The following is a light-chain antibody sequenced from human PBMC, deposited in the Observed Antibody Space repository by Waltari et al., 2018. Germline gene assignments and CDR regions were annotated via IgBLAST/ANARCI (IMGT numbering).Light chain of an antibody. CDR3: QAWDSSTAHVV. CDR2: QDS. J-gene: IGLJ2*01. Sequence: SYELPQPPSVSVSPGQTASITCSGAKLGDKYACWYQQKPGQSPVLVIYQDSKRPSGIPERFSGSNSGNTATLTISGTQAMDEADYYCQAWDSSTAHVVFGGGTKLTVL. V-gene: IGLV3-1*01. CDR1: KLGDKY.